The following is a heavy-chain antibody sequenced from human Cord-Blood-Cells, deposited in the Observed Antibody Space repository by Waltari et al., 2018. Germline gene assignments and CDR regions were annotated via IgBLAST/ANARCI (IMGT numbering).Heavy chain of an antibody. CDR1: GYTFSSSG. CDR2: IKQDGSEK. Sequence: EVQLVESGVGLVQPGGSLRLSCAASGYTFSSSGMSWARQAPGKGLEWVANIKQDGSEKYYVDSVKGRLTISRDNAKNSLYLQMNSLRAEDTAVYYCARDGIDFWSGFDYWGQGTLVTVSS. V-gene: IGHV3-7*01. D-gene: IGHD3-3*01. J-gene: IGHJ4*02. CDR3: ARDGIDFWSGFDY.